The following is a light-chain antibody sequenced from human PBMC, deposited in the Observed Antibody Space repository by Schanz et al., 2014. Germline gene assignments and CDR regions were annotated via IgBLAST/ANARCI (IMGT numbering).Light chain of an antibody. Sequence: QSALTQPASVSASPGQSITISCTGTSSDVGGYNYVSWYQQYPGKAPKLIIYDVSNRPSGVSNRFSGSRSGNTASLTISGLQAEDEADYYCSSYTSSSTYVFGTGTKVTVL. CDR1: SSDVGGYNY. V-gene: IGLV2-14*01. CDR2: DVS. CDR3: SSYTSSSTYV. J-gene: IGLJ1*01.